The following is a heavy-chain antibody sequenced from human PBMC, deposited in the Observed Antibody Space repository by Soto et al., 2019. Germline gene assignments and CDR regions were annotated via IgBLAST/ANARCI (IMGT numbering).Heavy chain of an antibody. CDR1: GFTFSSYA. CDR3: VTPGLQDYYYYGMDV. J-gene: IGHJ6*02. D-gene: IGHD5-12*01. Sequence: GGSLRLSCAASGFTFSSYAMSWVRQAPGKGLEWVSAISGSGGSTYYADSVKGRFTISRDNSKNTLYLQMNSLRAEDTAVYYCVTPGLQDYYYYGMDVWGQGTTVTVSS. CDR2: ISGSGGST. V-gene: IGHV3-23*01.